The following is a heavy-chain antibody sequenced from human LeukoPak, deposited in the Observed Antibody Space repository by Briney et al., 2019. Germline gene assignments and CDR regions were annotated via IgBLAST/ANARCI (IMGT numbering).Heavy chain of an antibody. J-gene: IGHJ4*02. CDR3: ARTRIVGATALDY. V-gene: IGHV4-34*01. CDR1: GGSFSGYY. Sequence: SETLSLTCAVYGGSFSGYYWSWIRQPPGKGLEWIGEIKHSGSTNYNPSLKSRVTISVDTSKNQFSLKLSSVTAADTAVYYCARTRIVGATALDYWGQGTLVTVSS. CDR2: IKHSGST. D-gene: IGHD1-26*01.